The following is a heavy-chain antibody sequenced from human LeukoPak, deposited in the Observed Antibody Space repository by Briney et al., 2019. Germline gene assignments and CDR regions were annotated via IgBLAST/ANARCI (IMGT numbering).Heavy chain of an antibody. Sequence: PSETLSLTCTVSGGSMSSNYWTWIRQPAGKGLEWIGRIYISGSTRYNPSLKSRVTMSLDTSKNQFSLQLTSVTAADTAVYYCTKATQWLAFDYWGRGTLVTVSS. CDR1: GGSMSSNY. J-gene: IGHJ4*02. V-gene: IGHV4-4*07. CDR3: TKATQWLAFDY. D-gene: IGHD6-19*01. CDR2: IYISGST.